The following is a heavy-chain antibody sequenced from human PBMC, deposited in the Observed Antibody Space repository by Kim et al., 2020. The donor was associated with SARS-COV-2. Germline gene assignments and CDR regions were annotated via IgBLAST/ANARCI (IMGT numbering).Heavy chain of an antibody. D-gene: IGHD3-22*01. V-gene: IGHV4-39*01. Sequence: SETLSLTCTVSGGSISSSSYYWGWIRQPPGKGLEWIGSIYYSGSTYYNPSLKSRVTISVDTSKNQFSLKLSSVTAADTDVYYCARQTYYYDSSGYYLLDYWGQGTLVTVSS. CDR3: ARQTYYYDSSGYYLLDY. J-gene: IGHJ4*02. CDR1: GGSISSSSYY. CDR2: IYYSGST.